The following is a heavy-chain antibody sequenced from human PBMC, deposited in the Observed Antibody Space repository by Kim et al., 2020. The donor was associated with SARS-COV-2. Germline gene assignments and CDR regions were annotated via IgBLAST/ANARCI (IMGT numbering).Heavy chain of an antibody. J-gene: IGHJ5*02. CDR1: GFTFSSYA. Sequence: GGSLRLSCAASGFTFSSYAMHWVRQAPGKGLEWVAVISYDGSNKYYADSVKGRFTISRDNSKNTLYLQMNSLRAEDTAVYYCARDLDGDYAEHWFDPWG. V-gene: IGHV3-30*04. D-gene: IGHD4-17*01. CDR2: ISYDGSNK. CDR3: ARDLDGDYAEHWFDP.